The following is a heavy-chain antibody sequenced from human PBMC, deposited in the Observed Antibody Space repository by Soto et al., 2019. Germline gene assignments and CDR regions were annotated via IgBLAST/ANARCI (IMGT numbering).Heavy chain of an antibody. D-gene: IGHD3-22*01. CDR2: ISGSGGNT. Sequence: GGSLRLSCAASGFTFSSYAMTWVRQAPGKGLEWVSAISGSGGNTYYADSVKGRFTISRDNSKNTLFFQMNSLRVEDTAIYYCAKRDDSGGSGPPPFDYWGPGTLVTVSS. J-gene: IGHJ4*01. V-gene: IGHV3-23*01. CDR3: AKRDDSGGSGPPPFDY. CDR1: GFTFSSYA.